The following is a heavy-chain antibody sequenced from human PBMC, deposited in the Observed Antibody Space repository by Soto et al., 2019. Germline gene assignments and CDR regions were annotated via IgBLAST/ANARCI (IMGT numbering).Heavy chain of an antibody. Sequence: GGSLRLSCAASGFTFSSYWMSWVRQAPGKGLEWVANIKQDGSEKYYVDSVKGRFTISRDNAKNSLYLQMNSLRAEDTAVYYCARDRAELRLGGSGSQQPYYYYYMDVWGKGTTVTVSS. CDR2: IKQDGSEK. CDR3: ARDRAELRLGGSGSQQPYYYYYMDV. J-gene: IGHJ6*03. V-gene: IGHV3-7*01. CDR1: GFTFSSYW. D-gene: IGHD1-26*01.